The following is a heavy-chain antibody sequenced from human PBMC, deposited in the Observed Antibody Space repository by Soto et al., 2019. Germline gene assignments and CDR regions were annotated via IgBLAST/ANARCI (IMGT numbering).Heavy chain of an antibody. D-gene: IGHD2-15*01. CDR2: IYWDDDK. J-gene: IGHJ3*02. Sequence: SGPTLVNPTQTLTLTCTFSGFSLSTSGVGVGWIRQPPGKALEWLALIYWDDDKRYSPSLKSRLTITKDTSKNQVVLTMTNMDPVDTATYYCAHRLPICIGGSCYSYDAFDIWGQGTRVTV. CDR3: AHRLPICIGGSCYSYDAFDI. V-gene: IGHV2-5*02. CDR1: GFSLSTSGVG.